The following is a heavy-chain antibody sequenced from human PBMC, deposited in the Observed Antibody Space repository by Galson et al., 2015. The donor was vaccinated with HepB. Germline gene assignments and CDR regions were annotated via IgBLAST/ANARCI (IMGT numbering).Heavy chain of an antibody. CDR3: ARALVGARIPFFEY. D-gene: IGHD1-26*01. J-gene: IGHJ4*02. Sequence: SCKASGYTFTSYGISWVRQAPGQGLEWMGWISAYNGNTNYAQKLQGRVTMTTDTSTSTAYMELRSLRSDDTAVYYCARALVGARIPFFEYWGQGTLVTVSS. CDR2: ISAYNGNT. V-gene: IGHV1-18*01. CDR1: GYTFTSYG.